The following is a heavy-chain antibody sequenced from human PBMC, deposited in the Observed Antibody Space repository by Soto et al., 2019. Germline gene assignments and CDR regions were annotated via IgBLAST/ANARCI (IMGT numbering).Heavy chain of an antibody. CDR3: ARSPACGTCYTDLDL. CDR2: ANPSSGNT. CDR1: GYTFGSYY. Sequence: ASVKVSCKASGYTFGSYYINWVRQAAGQGLEWLGWANPSSGNTGYAQKFQGRVTMTRDTSITTAYMELSSLRSEDTAVYFCARSPACGTCYTDLDLWGQGTLVTVSS. J-gene: IGHJ4*02. V-gene: IGHV1-8*01. D-gene: IGHD2-2*02.